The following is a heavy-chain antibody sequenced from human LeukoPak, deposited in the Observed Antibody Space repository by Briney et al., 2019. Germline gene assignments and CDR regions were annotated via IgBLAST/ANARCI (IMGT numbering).Heavy chain of an antibody. CDR3: ARRVAVSKAWGH. V-gene: IGHV4-39*01. D-gene: IGHD3-16*01. J-gene: IGHJ4*02. Sequence: SETLSLTCTVSGGSISSSSHYWGWIRQPPGKGLEWIGSIYYSGSTNNNPSLKSRATMSVDTSKNRFSLKLTSVTAADTAVYFRARRVAVSKAWGHWGQGTLVTVSS. CDR2: IYYSGST. CDR1: GGSISSSSHY.